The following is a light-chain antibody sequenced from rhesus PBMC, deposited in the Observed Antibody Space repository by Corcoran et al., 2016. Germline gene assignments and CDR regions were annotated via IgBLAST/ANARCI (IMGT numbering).Light chain of an antibody. CDR3: QQGNSIPYS. V-gene: IGKV3S9*01. J-gene: IGKJ2*01. CDR1: SSVSTNY. Sequence: EIVLTQSPTSMAVSQGERVTISCTASSSVSTNYLHWYQQKPGFPPSILVDGTSSLASGVPARFSGSGSGTSYTLTISTMEAEDSANYYCQQGNSIPYSFGQGTKVEIK. CDR2: GTS.